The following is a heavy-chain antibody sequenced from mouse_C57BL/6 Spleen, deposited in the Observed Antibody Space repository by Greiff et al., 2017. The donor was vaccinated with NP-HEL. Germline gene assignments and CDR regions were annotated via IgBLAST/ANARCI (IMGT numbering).Heavy chain of an antibody. Sequence: VQLQQSGPGMVKPSQSLSLTCTVTGYSITSGYDWHWIRHFPGNKLEWMGYISYSGSTNYNPSLKSRISITHDTSKNHFFLKLNSVTTEDTATYYCARYSLGDFDVWGTGTTVTVSS. CDR1: GYSITSGYD. CDR3: ARYSLGDFDV. CDR2: ISYSGST. J-gene: IGHJ1*03. V-gene: IGHV3-1*01.